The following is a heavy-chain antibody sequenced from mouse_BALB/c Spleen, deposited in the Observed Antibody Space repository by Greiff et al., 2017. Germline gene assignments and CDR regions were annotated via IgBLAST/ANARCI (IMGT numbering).Heavy chain of an antibody. CDR2: ISSGGSYT. V-gene: IGHV5-9-3*01. D-gene: IGHD1-2*01. J-gene: IGHJ4*01. CDR1: GFTFSSYA. Sequence: EVNVVESGGGLVKPGGSLKLSCAASGFTFSSYAMSWVRQTPEKRLEWVATISSGGSYTYYPDSVKGRFTISRDNAKNTLYLQMSSLRSEDTAMYYCALITTAIYAMDYWGQGTSVTVSS. CDR3: ALITTAIYAMDY.